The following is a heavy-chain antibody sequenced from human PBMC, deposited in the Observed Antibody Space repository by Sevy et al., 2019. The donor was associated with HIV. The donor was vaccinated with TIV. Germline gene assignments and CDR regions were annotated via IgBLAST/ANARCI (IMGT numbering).Heavy chain of an antibody. J-gene: IGHJ3*01. CDR2: LYSGGST. V-gene: IGHV3-53*01. Sequence: GGSLRLSCAASGFTVSSNYMNWVRQAPGKGLEWVSILYSGGSTYYADSVKGRFTISRDKSKNTLYLQMNTLRAGDTAVYYCARGFCSGTSCYADDGFDVRGQGAMVTVSS. CDR3: ARGFCSGTSCYADDGFDV. D-gene: IGHD2-15*01. CDR1: GFTVSSNY.